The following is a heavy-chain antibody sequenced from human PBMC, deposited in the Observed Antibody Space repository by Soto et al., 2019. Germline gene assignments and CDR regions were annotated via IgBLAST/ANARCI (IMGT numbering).Heavy chain of an antibody. V-gene: IGHV3-74*01. D-gene: IGHD4-17*01. CDR3: ASSYGGPIYYYYYMDV. CDR2: INSDGSST. J-gene: IGHJ6*03. CDR1: GFTFSSYW. Sequence: GGSLRLSCAASGFTFSSYWMHWVRQAPGKGLVWVSRINSDGSSTSYADSVKGRFTISRDNAKNTLYLQMNSLRAEDTAVYYCASSYGGPIYYYYYMDVWGKGTTVTVSS.